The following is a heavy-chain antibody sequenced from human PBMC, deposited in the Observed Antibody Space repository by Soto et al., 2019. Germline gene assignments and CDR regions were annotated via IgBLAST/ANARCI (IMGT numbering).Heavy chain of an antibody. CDR3: VRAIRDQLLSDY. Sequence: QVQLVQSGAEVRKPGASVKVSCKASGYTFTSYDIGWVRQATGQGLEWMGWMNPNSANTGYAQKFQGRVTMTGDTSISTAYMELNSLTSEDTAVYSCVRAIRDQLLSDYWGQGTLVTVSS. CDR1: GYTFTSYD. D-gene: IGHD1-26*01. J-gene: IGHJ4*02. CDR2: MNPNSANT. V-gene: IGHV1-8*01.